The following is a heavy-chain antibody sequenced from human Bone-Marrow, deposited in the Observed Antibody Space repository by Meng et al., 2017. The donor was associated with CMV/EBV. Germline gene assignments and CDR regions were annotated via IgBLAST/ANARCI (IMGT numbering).Heavy chain of an antibody. V-gene: IGHV1-69*02. CDR1: GYTFTSYY. J-gene: IGHJ4*02. D-gene: IGHD2-2*01. CDR2: IIPILDIA. CDR3: ARGFGTPYQVAPVDY. Sequence: SVKVSCKASGYTFTSYYMHWVRQAPGQGLEWMGRIIPILDIANYAQKFQGRVTITADKSTSTVYMDLTSLRSEDTAVYYCARGFGTPYQVAPVDYWGQGTLVTVSS.